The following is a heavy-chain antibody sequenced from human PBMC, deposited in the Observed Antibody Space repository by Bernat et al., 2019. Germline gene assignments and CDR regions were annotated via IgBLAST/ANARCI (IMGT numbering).Heavy chain of an antibody. J-gene: IGHJ4*02. CDR3: ARVRACLSGVCPYRGLFDY. CDR1: GYTFTSYA. D-gene: IGHD2-8*02. CDR2: INAGNGNT. Sequence: QVQLVQSGAEEKKPGASVKVSCKASGYTFTSYAMHWVRQAPGQRLEWMGWINAGNGNTKYSQKFQGRVTITRDTSASTAYMGLSSLRSEDTAVYYCARVRACLSGVCPYRGLFDYWGQGTLVTVSS. V-gene: IGHV1-3*05.